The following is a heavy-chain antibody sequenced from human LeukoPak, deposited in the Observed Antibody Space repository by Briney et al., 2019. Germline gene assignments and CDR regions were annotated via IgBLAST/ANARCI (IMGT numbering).Heavy chain of an antibody. J-gene: IGHJ4*02. D-gene: IGHD3-10*01. V-gene: IGHV3-30*18. Sequence: GGSLRLSCAASGFTFSTYGMHWVRQAPGKGLEWVATISSDGSNKNYADSVKGRFTTSRDNSRNTLYLQMNSLRPEDTAVYYCAKDWGNYFASGSSYLDYWGQGTLVTVSS. CDR2: ISSDGSNK. CDR3: AKDWGNYFASGSSYLDY. CDR1: GFTFSTYG.